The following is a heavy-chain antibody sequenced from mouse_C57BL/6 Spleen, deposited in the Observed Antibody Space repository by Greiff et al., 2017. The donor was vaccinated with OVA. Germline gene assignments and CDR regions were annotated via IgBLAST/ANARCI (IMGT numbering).Heavy chain of an antibody. CDR3: TRDPSHYYGSPGWFAY. CDR1: GFTFSSYA. CDR2: ISSGGGYI. D-gene: IGHD1-1*01. V-gene: IGHV5-9-1*02. J-gene: IGHJ3*01. Sequence: EVMLVESGEGLVKPGGSLKLSCAASGFTFSSYAMSWVRQTPEQRLEWVAYISSGGGYIYYADTVKGRFTFSRDNARNTLYLQMSSLKSEDTAMDYCTRDPSHYYGSPGWFAYWGQGTLVTVSA.